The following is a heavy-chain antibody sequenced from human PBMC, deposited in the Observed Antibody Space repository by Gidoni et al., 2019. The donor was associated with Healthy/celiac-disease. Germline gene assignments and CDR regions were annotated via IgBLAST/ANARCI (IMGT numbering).Heavy chain of an antibody. D-gene: IGHD6-13*01. Sequence: EVQLVESGGGLVQPGRSLRLSCAASGFTFDAYAMHWVRQAPGKGLEWVSGISWNSGSIGYADSVKGRFTISRDNAKNSLYLQMNSLRAEDTALYYCAKTRPQGYSSSPKHPFDYWGQGTLVTVSS. J-gene: IGHJ4*02. V-gene: IGHV3-9*01. CDR2: ISWNSGSI. CDR1: GFTFDAYA. CDR3: AKTRPQGYSSSPKHPFDY.